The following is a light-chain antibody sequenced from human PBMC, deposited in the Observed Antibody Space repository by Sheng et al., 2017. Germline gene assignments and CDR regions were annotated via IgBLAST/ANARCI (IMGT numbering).Light chain of an antibody. CDR1: ALPRYS. CDR2: FDS. Sequence: SYILTQPPSVSVAPGQTARVTCGGDALPRYSVHWYRHNPGQAPVLVVYFDSDRPSGIPERFSGSKSGNTATLTINRVEAGDEADYYCQVWDADTDHVVFGGGTKLTVL. CDR3: QVWDADTDHVV. V-gene: IGLV3-21*02. J-gene: IGLJ2*01.